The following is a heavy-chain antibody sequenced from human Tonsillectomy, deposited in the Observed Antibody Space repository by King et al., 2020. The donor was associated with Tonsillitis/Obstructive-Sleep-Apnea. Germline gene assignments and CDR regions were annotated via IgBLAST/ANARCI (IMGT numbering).Heavy chain of an antibody. V-gene: IGHV4-31*01. J-gene: IGHJ3*02. CDR1: GASMSSGGFY. CDR3: ARAADEDYYGLGSYAFDI. CDR2: IYYSGGT. D-gene: IGHD3-10*01. Sequence: VQLQESGPGLVKPSQTLSLTCTVSGASMSSGGFYWSWIRQHPGKGLEWIGYIYYSGGTYYNPSLKSLVTISLDTSKKQFSLKLGSVTVADTAVYFCARAADEDYYGLGSYAFDIWGQGTMVTVSS.